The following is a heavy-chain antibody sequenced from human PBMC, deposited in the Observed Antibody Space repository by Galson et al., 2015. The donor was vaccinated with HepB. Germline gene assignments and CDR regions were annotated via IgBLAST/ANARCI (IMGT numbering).Heavy chain of an antibody. Sequence: SLRLSCAASGFTFSSYSMNWVRQAPGKGLEWVSYISSSSSTIYYADSVKGRFTISRDNAKNSLYLQMNSLRAEDTAVYYCARDAAVYSSSPDDAFDIWGQGTMVTVSS. J-gene: IGHJ3*02. CDR2: ISSSSSTI. CDR3: ARDAAVYSSSPDDAFDI. V-gene: IGHV3-48*04. CDR1: GFTFSSYS. D-gene: IGHD6-13*01.